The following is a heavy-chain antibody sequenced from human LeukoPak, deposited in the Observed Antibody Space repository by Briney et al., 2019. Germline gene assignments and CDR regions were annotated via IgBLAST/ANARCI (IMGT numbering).Heavy chain of an antibody. CDR3: AKDPGTGYYYFEY. D-gene: IGHD3-9*01. J-gene: IGHJ4*02. CDR1: GFTFSTYT. V-gene: IGHV3-23*01. CDR2: ISASGGST. Sequence: PGGSLRLSCAASGFTFSTYTMSLVRQAPGKGLEWVSAISASGGSTYYADSVKGRFTISRDNSKNTLYLQMNSLGAEDTAVYYCAKDPGTGYYYFEYWGQGTLVTVSS.